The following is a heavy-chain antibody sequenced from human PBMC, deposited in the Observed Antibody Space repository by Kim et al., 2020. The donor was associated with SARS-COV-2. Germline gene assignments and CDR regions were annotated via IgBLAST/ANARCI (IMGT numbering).Heavy chain of an antibody. J-gene: IGHJ4*02. Sequence: GGSLRLSCAASGFTFSSYAMSWVRQAPGKGLEWVSAISGSGGSTYYADSVKGRFTISRDNSKNTLYLQMNSLRAEDTAVYYCAKDQDTMIVVVSYGPLDYWGQGTLVTVSS. V-gene: IGHV3-23*01. CDR1: GFTFSSYA. CDR2: ISGSGGST. CDR3: AKDQDTMIVVVSYGPLDY. D-gene: IGHD3-22*01.